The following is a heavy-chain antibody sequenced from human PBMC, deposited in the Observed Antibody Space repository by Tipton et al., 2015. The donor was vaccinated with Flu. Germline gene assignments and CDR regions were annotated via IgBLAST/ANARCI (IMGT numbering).Heavy chain of an antibody. CDR2: IYYTESP. V-gene: IGHV4-31*03. CDR3: ARVSPRRITSIQVVMLPEGYFDQ. CDR1: GGSVSSGGYY. J-gene: IGHJ4*02. D-gene: IGHD1-20*01. Sequence: TLSLTCTVSGGSVSSGGYYWTWIRQHPVKGLEWIGYIYYTESPKYNPSLQSRVTISVDTSKNQLSLELTSVTAADTAVYYCARVSPRRITSIQVVMLPEGYFDQWGQGALVTVSS.